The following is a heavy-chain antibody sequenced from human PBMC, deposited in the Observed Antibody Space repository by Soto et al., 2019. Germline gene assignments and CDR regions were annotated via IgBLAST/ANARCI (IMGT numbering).Heavy chain of an antibody. CDR3: ARDLLPMTGTANDAFDI. V-gene: IGHV1-18*04. J-gene: IGHJ3*02. Sequence: QIQLVQSGAEVKKPGASVKVSCKASGYMFSHYGINWVRQAPGQGLEWVAWISGYNGNTNYAQKFQGRVTMIMDSSTNTAYMELRSLTSDATAVYYCARDLLPMTGTANDAFDIWGQGTMVTVSS. CDR2: ISGYNGNT. D-gene: IGHD1-1*01. CDR1: GYMFSHYG.